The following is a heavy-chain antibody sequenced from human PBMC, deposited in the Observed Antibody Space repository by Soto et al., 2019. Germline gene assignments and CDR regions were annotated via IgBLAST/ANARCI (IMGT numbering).Heavy chain of an antibody. CDR2: IYYRGST. Sequence: QVQLQESGPGLVKPSQTLSLTCTVSGGSISSGDYSWSWIRHPPGKGLEWIGYIYYRGSTYYNPSLKSRVTISGDTSKNQCSLKLSSVTAADTAVYYCASVKVKGGCGMDVWGQGTTVTVSS. CDR1: GGSISSGDYS. CDR3: ASVKVKGGCGMDV. V-gene: IGHV4-30-4*01. D-gene: IGHD6-25*01. J-gene: IGHJ6*02.